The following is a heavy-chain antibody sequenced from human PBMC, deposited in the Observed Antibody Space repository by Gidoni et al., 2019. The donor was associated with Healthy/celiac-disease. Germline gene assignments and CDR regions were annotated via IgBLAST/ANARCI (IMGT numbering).Heavy chain of an antibody. CDR3: AKDYGAFTNWFDP. D-gene: IGHD1-26*01. Sequence: QVQLVESGGGVVQPGRSLRLSCAASGVTFNSYGMHLVRQAPGQGMEWVAVISYDGSNKYYADSVKGRFTISRDNSKNTLYLQMNSLRAEDTAVYYCAKDYGAFTNWFDPWGQGTLVTVSS. CDR2: ISYDGSNK. J-gene: IGHJ5*02. CDR1: GVTFNSYG. V-gene: IGHV3-30*18.